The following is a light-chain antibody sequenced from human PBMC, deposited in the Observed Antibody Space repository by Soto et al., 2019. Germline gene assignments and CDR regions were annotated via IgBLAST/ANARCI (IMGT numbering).Light chain of an antibody. Sequence: QLVLTQPPSASGSPGQSVTISCTGTSSDVGGYNYVSWYQQHPGKAPKLIIYEVSKRPSGVPDRFSGSKSGNTASLTVSGLQAEDEADYYCSSYGGSKVFGGGTKLTVL. CDR2: EVS. V-gene: IGLV2-8*01. CDR3: SSYGGSKV. CDR1: SSDVGGYNY. J-gene: IGLJ2*01.